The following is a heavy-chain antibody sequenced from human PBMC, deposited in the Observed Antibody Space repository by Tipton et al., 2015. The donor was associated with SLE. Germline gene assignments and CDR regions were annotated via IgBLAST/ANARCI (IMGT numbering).Heavy chain of an antibody. CDR1: GDSISSYY. D-gene: IGHD2-2*01. CDR2: VYYSGST. J-gene: IGHJ5*02. Sequence: VSGDSISSYYWSWIRQPPGRGLEWIGYVYYSGSTNYNPSLKSRVTISIDTSRNQFSLKLSSVTAADTAVYYCAREPAASGWFDPWGQGTLVTVSS. CDR3: AREPAASGWFDP. V-gene: IGHV4-59*01.